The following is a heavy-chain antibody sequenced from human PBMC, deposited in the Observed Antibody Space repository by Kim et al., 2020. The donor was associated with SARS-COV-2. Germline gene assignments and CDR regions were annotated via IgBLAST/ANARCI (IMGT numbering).Heavy chain of an antibody. CDR3: ASPATGYSRGSSYY. CDR2: ISSSSSYI. Sequence: GGSLRLSCAASGFTFSSYSMNWVRQAPGKGLEWVSSISSSSSYIYYADSVKGRFTISRDNAKNSLYLQMNSLRAEDTAVYYCASPATGYSRGSSYYWGQGTLVTVSS. D-gene: IGHD2-15*01. J-gene: IGHJ4*02. CDR1: GFTFSSYS. V-gene: IGHV3-21*01.